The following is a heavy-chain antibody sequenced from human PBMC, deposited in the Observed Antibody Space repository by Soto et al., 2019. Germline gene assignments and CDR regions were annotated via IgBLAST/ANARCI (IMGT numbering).Heavy chain of an antibody. V-gene: IGHV1-69*01. Sequence: KVSCKASGGTFSSYAISWVRQAPGQGLEWMGGIIPIFGTANYAQKFQGRVTITADESTSTAYMELSSLRSEDTAVYYCARTRAGDYDSSGLFDYWGQGTLVTVAS. D-gene: IGHD3-22*01. CDR1: GGTFSSYA. CDR2: IIPIFGTA. CDR3: ARTRAGDYDSSGLFDY. J-gene: IGHJ4*02.